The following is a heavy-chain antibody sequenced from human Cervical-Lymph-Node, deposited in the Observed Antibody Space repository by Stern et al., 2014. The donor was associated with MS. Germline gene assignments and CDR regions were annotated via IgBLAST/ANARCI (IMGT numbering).Heavy chain of an antibody. D-gene: IGHD1-26*01. CDR1: GFTFRNAW. Sequence: EVHLVESGGGLVKPGGSLRLSCAASGFTFRNAWMTWIRQAPGQGLAWVGRIKSKTDGGTTDYAAPVKGRFTISRDDSKNTLYLQMNSLKTEDTAVYYCTTLDRSYPYYYYGMDVWGQGTTVTVSS. J-gene: IGHJ6*02. CDR3: TTLDRSYPYYYYGMDV. V-gene: IGHV3-15*01. CDR2: IKSKTDGGTT.